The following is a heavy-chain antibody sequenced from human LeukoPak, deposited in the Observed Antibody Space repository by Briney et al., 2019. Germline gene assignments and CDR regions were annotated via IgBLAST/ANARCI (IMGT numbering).Heavy chain of an antibody. Sequence: GGSLRLSCAASGFIFSSYWMSWVRQAPGKGLEWVANIKRDGSEKYYVDSVKGRFTISRDNAKNSLYLQMSSLRAEDTAVYYCARIRWDLLIPSDYWGQGTLVTVSS. CDR2: IKRDGSEK. D-gene: IGHD1-26*01. CDR3: ARIRWDLLIPSDY. V-gene: IGHV3-7*03. J-gene: IGHJ4*02. CDR1: GFIFSSYW.